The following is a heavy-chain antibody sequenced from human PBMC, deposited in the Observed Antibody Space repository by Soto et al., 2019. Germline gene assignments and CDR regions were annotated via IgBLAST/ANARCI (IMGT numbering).Heavy chain of an antibody. J-gene: IGHJ6*04. CDR2: VKSNSDGGTT. Sequence: EVQLVESGGGLVKPGGSLRLSCAASGVTFANAWMSWDRQAPGKGLEWVGRVKSNSDGGTTDYAAPVKGRFTISRDDSKNTLYLQMNSLEIEDTAIYYCNTCSRGNCYGPVDAWGKGAAVTVSS. CDR3: NTCSRGNCYGPVDA. D-gene: IGHD2-15*01. CDR1: GVTFANAW. V-gene: IGHV3-15*01.